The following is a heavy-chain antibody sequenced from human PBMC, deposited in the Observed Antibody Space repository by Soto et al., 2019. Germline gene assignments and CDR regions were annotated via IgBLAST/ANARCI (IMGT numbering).Heavy chain of an antibody. Sequence: QVQLVQSGAEVKKPGSSVKVSCKASGGTFSSYAISWVRQAPGQGLEWMGGIIPIFGTANYAQKFQGRVTITADESTSTAYMELSSLRSEDTAVYYCARDRRRDGYKWNWYFDLWGRGTLVTVSS. CDR3: ARDRRRDGYKWNWYFDL. CDR2: IIPIFGTA. D-gene: IGHD1-1*01. V-gene: IGHV1-69*01. CDR1: GGTFSSYA. J-gene: IGHJ2*01.